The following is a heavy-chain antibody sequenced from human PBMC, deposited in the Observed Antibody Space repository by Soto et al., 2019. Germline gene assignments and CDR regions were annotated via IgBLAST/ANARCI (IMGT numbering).Heavy chain of an antibody. CDR1: GFTFSSYW. V-gene: IGHV3-7*01. CDR2: IKQDGSEK. D-gene: IGHD1-1*01. CDR3: AREGWNPPTYGMDV. J-gene: IGHJ6*02. Sequence: PGGSLRLSCAASGFTFSSYWMSWVRQAPRKGLEWVANIKQDGSEKYYVDSVKGRFTISRDNATNSLYLQMNSLRAEDTAVYYCAREGWNPPTYGMDVWGQGTTVTVSS.